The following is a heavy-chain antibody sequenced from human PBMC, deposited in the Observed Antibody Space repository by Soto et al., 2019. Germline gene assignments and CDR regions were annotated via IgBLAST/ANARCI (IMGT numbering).Heavy chain of an antibody. V-gene: IGHV4-4*02. J-gene: IGHJ4*02. Sequence: QVQLQESGPGLVKPSWTLFLTCAVAGGSISSSNWWRWFRQPPGKGLAWIGGIYHSASTNHTPSLQRRAALPVDKSKTQFCRKLRSATAAGTAVYYSAGIAAAGTRFDYWGQGTLATVSS. CDR3: AGIAAAGTRFDY. CDR1: GGSISSSNW. CDR2: IYHSAST. D-gene: IGHD6-13*01.